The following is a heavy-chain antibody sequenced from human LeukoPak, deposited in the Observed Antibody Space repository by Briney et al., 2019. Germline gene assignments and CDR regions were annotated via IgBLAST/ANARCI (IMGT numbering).Heavy chain of an antibody. D-gene: IGHD5-24*01. V-gene: IGHV3-64D*08. CDR2: INDDGSLT. Sequence: GGSLRLSYSAAGFTFRSPAMHWVRQAPGKGLEYVSTINDDGSLTYYADSVKGRFTISRDNSKNTVYLQMNNLRPDDSAVYHCLKGRWATIGPRKDWGQGTQVSVSS. CDR1: GFTFRSPA. CDR3: LKGRWATIGPRKD. J-gene: IGHJ4*02.